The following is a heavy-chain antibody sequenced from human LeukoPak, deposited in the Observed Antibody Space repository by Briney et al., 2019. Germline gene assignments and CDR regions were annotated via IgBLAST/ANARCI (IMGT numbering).Heavy chain of an antibody. CDR1: GGSISSTSYY. Sequence: SETLSLTCVVSGGSISSTSYYWGWIRQPPGKGLEWIGSIYYSGSTYYSPSLKSRVTISVDTSKNQFSLKLSSVTAADTAVYYCARLLRVGYCSTTTCNWFDPWGQGTLVTVSS. CDR3: ARLLRVGYCSTTTCNWFDP. J-gene: IGHJ5*02. D-gene: IGHD2-2*03. CDR2: IYYSGST. V-gene: IGHV4-39*07.